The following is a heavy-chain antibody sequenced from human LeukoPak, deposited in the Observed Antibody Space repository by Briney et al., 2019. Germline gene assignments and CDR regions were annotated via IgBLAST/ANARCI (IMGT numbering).Heavy chain of an antibody. D-gene: IGHD3-22*01. CDR2: IYYSGST. Sequence: SETLSLTCTVSGGSVSSGSYYWSWIRQPPGKGLEWIGYIYYSGSTNYNPSLKSRVTISVDTSKNQFSLKLSSVTAADTAVYYCARDRRAPFIEYYYDEPAPLTYWYFDLWGRGTLVTVSS. CDR1: GGSVSSGSYY. CDR3: ARDRRAPFIEYYYDEPAPLTYWYFDL. V-gene: IGHV4-61*01. J-gene: IGHJ2*01.